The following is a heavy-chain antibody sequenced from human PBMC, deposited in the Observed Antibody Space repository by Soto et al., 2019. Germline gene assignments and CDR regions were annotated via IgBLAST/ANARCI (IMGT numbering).Heavy chain of an antibody. J-gene: IGHJ4*02. CDR3: AVAVAGPAAIGY. CDR1: GFTFSSYW. D-gene: IGHD6-19*01. Sequence: EVQLVESGGGLVQPGGSLRLSCAASGFTFSSYWMHWVRQAPGKGLVWVSRINSDGSSTSYADSVKGRFTISRDNAKHTLYLQMTSGRAADTAVYYCAVAVAGPAAIGYWGQGTLVTVSS. CDR2: INSDGSST. V-gene: IGHV3-74*01.